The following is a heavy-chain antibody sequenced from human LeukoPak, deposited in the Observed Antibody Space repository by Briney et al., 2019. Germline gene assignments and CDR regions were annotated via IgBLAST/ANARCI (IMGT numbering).Heavy chain of an antibody. V-gene: IGHV1-18*01. D-gene: IGHD2-15*01. CDR2: ISAYNGNT. CDR1: GYTFTSYG. J-gene: IGHJ5*02. Sequence: ASVKVSCKASGYTFTSYGISWVRQAHGQGLEWMGWISAYNGNTKYAQKVLGRVTMTTDTSTSTAYMELRSLRSDDTAVYYCARGGLVVVVAATPSTTPGLLHWLDPWGQGTLVSVSS. CDR3: ARGGLVVVVAATPSTTPGLLHWLDP.